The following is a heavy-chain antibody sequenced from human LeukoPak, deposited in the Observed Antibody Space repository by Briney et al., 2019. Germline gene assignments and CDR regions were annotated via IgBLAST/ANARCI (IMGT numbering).Heavy chain of an antibody. CDR2: INPNSGGT. Sequence: ASVKVSCKASGYTFTGYYMHWVRHAPGQGLEWMGWINPNSGGTNYAQKFQGRVTTTRDTSISTAYMELSRLRSDDTAVYYCARAEWLVLRDDYWGQGTLVTVSS. J-gene: IGHJ4*02. D-gene: IGHD6-19*01. CDR1: GYTFTGYY. V-gene: IGHV1-2*02. CDR3: ARAEWLVLRDDY.